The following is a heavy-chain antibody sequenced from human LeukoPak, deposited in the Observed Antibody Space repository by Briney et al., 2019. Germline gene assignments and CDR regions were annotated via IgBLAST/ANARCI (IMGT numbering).Heavy chain of an antibody. D-gene: IGHD3-22*01. Sequence: ASVKVSCKASGYTFTGYYMHWVRQAPGQGLEWMGWINPNSGGTNYAQKFQGRVTMTRDTSISTAYLELSRLRSDDTALYYCARGPNYYDSSGYGLNWGQGTLVTVSS. CDR3: ARGPNYYDSSGYGLN. V-gene: IGHV1-2*02. CDR2: INPNSGGT. CDR1: GYTFTGYY. J-gene: IGHJ4*02.